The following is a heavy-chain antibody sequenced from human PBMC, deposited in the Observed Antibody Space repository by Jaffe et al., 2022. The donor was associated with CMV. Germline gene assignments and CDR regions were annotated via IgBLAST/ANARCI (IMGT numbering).Heavy chain of an antibody. V-gene: IGHV3-30*18. CDR3: AKVMKLDYDFDY. Sequence: QVQLVESGGGVVQPGRSLRLSCAASGFTFSSYGMHWVRQAPGKGLEWVAVISYDGSNKYYADSVKGRFTISRDNSKNTLYLQMNSLRAEDTAVYYCAKVMKLDYDFDYWGQGTLVTVSS. CDR1: GFTFSSYG. J-gene: IGHJ4*02. D-gene: IGHD4-17*01. CDR2: ISYDGSNK.